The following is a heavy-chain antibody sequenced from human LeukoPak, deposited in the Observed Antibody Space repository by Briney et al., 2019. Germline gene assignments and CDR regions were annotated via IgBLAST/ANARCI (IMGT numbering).Heavy chain of an antibody. V-gene: IGHV4-4*07. CDR2: IYTSGST. Sequence: SETLSLTCTVSGGSISSYYWSWIRQPAGKGLEWIGRIYTSGSTNYNPSLTSRVTMSVDTSKNQFSLELSSVTAADTAVYYCARVGYNYDSSGYYPSLEYYFDYWGQGTLVTVSS. CDR1: GGSISSYY. J-gene: IGHJ4*02. CDR3: ARVGYNYDSSGYYPSLEYYFDY. D-gene: IGHD3-22*01.